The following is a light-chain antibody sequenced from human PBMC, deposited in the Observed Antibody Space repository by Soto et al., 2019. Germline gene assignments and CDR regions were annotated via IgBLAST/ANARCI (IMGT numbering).Light chain of an antibody. V-gene: IGLV1-51*01. CDR2: DSN. CDR1: SSNIGNNY. Sequence: QSVLTQPPSVSAAPGQKVTISCSGSSSNIGNNYVSWYQQFPGTAPKLLIYDSNKRPSGIPDRFSGSKSGTSATLGITGLQTGDEADYYCATWDSSLGGGVFGGGTKRTVL. CDR3: ATWDSSLGGGV. J-gene: IGLJ3*02.